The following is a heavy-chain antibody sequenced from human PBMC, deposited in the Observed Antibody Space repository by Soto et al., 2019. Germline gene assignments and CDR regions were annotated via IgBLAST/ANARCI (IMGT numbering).Heavy chain of an antibody. J-gene: IGHJ1*01. Sequence: QIQLVQSGAEVKKPGASVKVSCKASGYNFFDYGVSWVXXXXXXXXXWMGWVSPKSGNTDYARKVQSRVTMTTDTSTRTAXMELXGLXSXXXAXXXXXXXXXXXXXXXLLVWGQGTLVSVSS. D-gene: IGHD2-8*02. CDR1: GYNFFDYG. V-gene: IGHV1-18*01. CDR2: VSPKSGNT. CDR3: XXXXXXXXXXXLLV.